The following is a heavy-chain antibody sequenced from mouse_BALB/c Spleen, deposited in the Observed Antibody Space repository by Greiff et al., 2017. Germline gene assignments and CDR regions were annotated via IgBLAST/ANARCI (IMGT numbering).Heavy chain of an antibody. CDR1: GFTFSSYA. CDR3: ARESNYYAMDY. V-gene: IGHV5-6-5*01. D-gene: IGHD2-5*01. CDR2: ISSGGST. J-gene: IGHJ4*01. Sequence: EVMLVESGGGLVKPGGSLKLSCAASGFTFSSYAMSWVRQTPEKRLEWVASISSGGSTYYPDSVKGRFTISRDNARNILYLQMSSLRSEDTAMYYCARESNYYAMDYWGQGTSVTVSS.